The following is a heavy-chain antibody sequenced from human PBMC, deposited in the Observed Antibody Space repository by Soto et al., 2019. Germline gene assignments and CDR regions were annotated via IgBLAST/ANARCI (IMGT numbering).Heavy chain of an antibody. V-gene: IGHV1-3*01. D-gene: IGHD4-17*01. J-gene: IGHJ3*02. Sequence: ASVKVSCKASGYTFTSYAMHWLRQAPGQRLEWMGWINAGNGNTKYSQKFQGRVTITRDTSASTAYMELSSLRSEDTAVYYCARVVDYGDYVDAFDIWGQGTMVTVSS. CDR1: GYTFTSYA. CDR2: INAGNGNT. CDR3: ARVVDYGDYVDAFDI.